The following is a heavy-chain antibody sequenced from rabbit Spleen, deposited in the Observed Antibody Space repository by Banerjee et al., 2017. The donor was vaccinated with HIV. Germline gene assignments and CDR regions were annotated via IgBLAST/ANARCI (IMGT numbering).Heavy chain of an antibody. Sequence: HLKESGGGLVQPGGSLKLSCTASGFTLSSYYMNWVRQAPGKGLEWIGYIDPVFGITYYANWVNGRFSISRENAQNTVFLQMTSLTAADTATYFFARDGAGGSYFALWGPGTLVTVS. V-gene: IGHV1S7*01. D-gene: IGHD8-1*01. CDR3: ARDGAGGSYFAL. CDR2: IDPVFGIT. J-gene: IGHJ4*01. CDR1: GFTLSSYY.